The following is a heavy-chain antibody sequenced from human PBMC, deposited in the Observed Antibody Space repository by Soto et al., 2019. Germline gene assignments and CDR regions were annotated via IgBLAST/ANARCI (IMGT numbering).Heavy chain of an antibody. D-gene: IGHD6-19*01. CDR3: ARRSSGWYFDY. CDR2: ISGSGDST. J-gene: IGHJ4*02. V-gene: IGHV3-23*01. Sequence: EVQLLESGGGLVQPGGSLRLSCAASGFSFSSYAMNWVRQAPGKGLEWVSAISGSGDSTYYADSVKGRFTISRDNSKNTLYLQMISLRAEDTAVYYCARRSSGWYFDYWGQGTLVIVSS. CDR1: GFSFSSYA.